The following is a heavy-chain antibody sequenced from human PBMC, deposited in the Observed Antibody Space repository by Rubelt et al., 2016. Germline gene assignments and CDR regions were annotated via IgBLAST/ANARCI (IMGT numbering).Heavy chain of an antibody. CDR3: AGGRGGYYFDY. V-gene: IGHV1-18*01. CDR1: GYTFTSYG. J-gene: IGHJ4*02. Sequence: QVQLVQSGAEVKKPGASVKVSCKASGYTFTSYGISWVRQAPGQGLEWMGWISAYNGNTNYAQKLPGRGTMSTDTSTRPGYMGVRSLRSDGPAGYYCAGGRGGYYFDYWGQGTLVTVSS. D-gene: IGHD2-15*01. CDR2: ISAYNGNT.